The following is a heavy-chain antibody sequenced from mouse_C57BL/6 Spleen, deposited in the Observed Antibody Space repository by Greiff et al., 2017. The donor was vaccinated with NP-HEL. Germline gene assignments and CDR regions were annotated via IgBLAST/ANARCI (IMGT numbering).Heavy chain of an antibody. D-gene: IGHD2-3*01. CDR2: ISSGGDYI. J-gene: IGHJ4*01. CDR1: GFTFSSYA. V-gene: IGHV5-9-1*02. Sequence: EVQRVESGEGLVKPGGSLKLSCAASGFTFSSYAMSWVRQTPEKRLEWVAYISSGGDYIYYADTVKGRFTISRDNARNTLYLQMSSLKSEDTAMYYCTRDGGQPYAMDYWGQGTSVNVSS. CDR3: TRDGGQPYAMDY.